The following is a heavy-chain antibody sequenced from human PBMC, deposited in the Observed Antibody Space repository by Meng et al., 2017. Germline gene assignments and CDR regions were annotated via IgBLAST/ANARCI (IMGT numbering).Heavy chain of an antibody. J-gene: IGHJ4*02. CDR2: TIPIFGTA. D-gene: IGHD6-19*01. Sequence: QVQAVGAVSVTGSAVTPHGTASGGPFSSYAIGWGRKALGQGREWMGGTIPIFGTANYAQKFQGRVTITADKSTSTAYMELSSLRSEDTAVYYCARDRDSSGWSYYFDYWGQGTLVTVSS. CDR3: ARDRDSSGWSYYFDY. CDR1: GGPFSSYA. V-gene: IGHV1-69*06.